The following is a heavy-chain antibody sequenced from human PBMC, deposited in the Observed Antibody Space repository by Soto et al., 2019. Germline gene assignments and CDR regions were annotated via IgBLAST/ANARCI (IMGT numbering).Heavy chain of an antibody. CDR3: AREYCSSTSCPSYYYYYGMDV. Sequence: GGSLRLSCAASGFTFSSYGMHWVRQAPGKGLEWVAVIWYDGSNKYYADSVKGRFTISRDNSKNTLYLQMNSLRAEDTAVYYCAREYCSSTSCPSYYYYYGMDVWGQGTTVTVSS. CDR2: IWYDGSNK. CDR1: GFTFSSYG. D-gene: IGHD2-2*01. J-gene: IGHJ6*02. V-gene: IGHV3-33*01.